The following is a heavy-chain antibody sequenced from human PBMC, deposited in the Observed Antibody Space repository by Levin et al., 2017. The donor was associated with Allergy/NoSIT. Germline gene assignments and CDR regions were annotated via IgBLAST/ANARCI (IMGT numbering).Heavy chain of an antibody. CDR3: ARDQFYVSGTYYRSFVY. V-gene: IGHV3-30-3*01. J-gene: IGHJ4*02. D-gene: IGHD3-10*01. CDR1: GFTFRHYA. Sequence: GGSLRLSCAASGFTFRHYAMHWLRQAPGKGLEWVALISNDGGSQYYADSVKGRFTISRDDSQNMVFLQMNSLGPEDTAIYYCARDQFYVSGTYYRSFVYWGQGTLVTVSS. CDR2: ISNDGGSQ.